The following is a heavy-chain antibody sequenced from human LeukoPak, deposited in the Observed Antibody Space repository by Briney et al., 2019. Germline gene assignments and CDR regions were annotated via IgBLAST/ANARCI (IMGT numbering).Heavy chain of an antibody. D-gene: IGHD3-10*01. J-gene: IGHJ3*02. CDR3: ASPVQLLWFGELYNYHAFDT. CDR1: GGSISSSSYY. V-gene: IGHV4-39*01. Sequence: KSSETLSLTCTVSGGSISSSSYYWGWIRQPPGKGLEWIGSIYYSGSTYYNPSLKSRVTISVDTSKNQFSLKLSSVTAADTAVYYCASPVQLLWFGELYNYHAFDTWGQGTMVTVSS. CDR2: IYYSGST.